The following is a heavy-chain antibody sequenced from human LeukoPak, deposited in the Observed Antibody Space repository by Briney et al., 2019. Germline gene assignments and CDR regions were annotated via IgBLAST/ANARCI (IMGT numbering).Heavy chain of an antibody. D-gene: IGHD3-10*01. CDR3: ARGGNRFGGFYFDH. CDR2: IHHSGRS. V-gene: IGHV4-31*03. Sequence: SQTLSLTCTVSADSLSSGGHYWAWIRQFPGKGLESIGFIHHSGRSRHNPSLKDRVAISVDTSRKQFALKLSSVTAADTAMYYCARGGNRFGGFYFDHWGQGIQVIVSS. J-gene: IGHJ4*02. CDR1: ADSLSSGGHY.